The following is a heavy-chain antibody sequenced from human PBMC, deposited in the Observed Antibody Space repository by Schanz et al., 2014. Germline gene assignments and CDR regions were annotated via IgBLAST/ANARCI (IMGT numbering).Heavy chain of an antibody. D-gene: IGHD6-19*01. CDR2: ISYDGSNK. Sequence: QVQLVESGGGLVKPGGSLRLSCAASGFTFRDYYMSWIRQAPGKGLEWVAVISYDGSNKYYADSVKGRFTMSRDNSKNTLYLQMNSLRAEDTAIYYCAKLSSSGRLAGYFDYWGQGALVTVSS. J-gene: IGHJ4*02. V-gene: IGHV3-30-3*01. CDR1: GFTFRDYY. CDR3: AKLSSSGRLAGYFDY.